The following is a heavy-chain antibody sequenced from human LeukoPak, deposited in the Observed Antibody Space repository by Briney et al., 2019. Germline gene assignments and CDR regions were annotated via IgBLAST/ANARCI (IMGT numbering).Heavy chain of an antibody. CDR2: IKQDGSEK. CDR3: AREWQGGIAAAGTRIEGDY. CDR1: GFSVSGYW. Sequence: LPGGSLRLSCAVSGFSVSGYWMTWVRQAPGKGLEWVANIKQDGSEKNYVDSVKGRFTISRDNAENSLFLQTNSLRVEDTAVYYCAREWQGGIAAAGTRIEGDYWGQGTLVAVSS. J-gene: IGHJ4*02. V-gene: IGHV3-7*01. D-gene: IGHD6-13*01.